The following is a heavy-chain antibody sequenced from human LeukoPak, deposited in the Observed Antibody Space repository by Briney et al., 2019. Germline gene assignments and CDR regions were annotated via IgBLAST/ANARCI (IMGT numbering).Heavy chain of an antibody. CDR2: FYARGNT. V-gene: IGHV4-4*07. CDR1: GGSISNYY. J-gene: IGHJ3*02. CDR3: ARELITKADAFDI. D-gene: IGHD1-20*01. Sequence: NTSETLSLTCNVSGGSISNYYWSWIRQPAGKGLEWIGRFYARGNTNYNPSLKSRVTMSVDTSKNQLSLKLTSVTAADTAVYYCARELITKADAFDIWGQGTMVTVSS.